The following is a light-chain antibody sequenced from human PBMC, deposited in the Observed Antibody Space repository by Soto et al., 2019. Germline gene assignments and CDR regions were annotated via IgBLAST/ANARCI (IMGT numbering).Light chain of an antibody. Sequence: QYVLTQPPSVSGAPGQRVTISCTGSSSNIGAGYDVHWYQQLPGTAPKVLIYGNINRPSGVPDRFSGSKSGTSASLAITGLQAEDEADYYCQSYDSSLSGFVVFGGGTKLTVL. CDR1: SSNIGAGYD. J-gene: IGLJ2*01. CDR3: QSYDSSLSGFVV. CDR2: GNI. V-gene: IGLV1-40*01.